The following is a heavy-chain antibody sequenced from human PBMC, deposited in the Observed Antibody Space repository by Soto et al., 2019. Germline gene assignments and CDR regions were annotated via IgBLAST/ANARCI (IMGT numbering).Heavy chain of an antibody. V-gene: IGHV5-51*01. J-gene: IGHJ4*01. CDR1: GFTFTSYW. Sequence: GESLKISCKASGFTFTSYWIAWVRQMPGKGLEWMGIIYPGDSDTSYSPSFQGQVTISADKSINTAYLQWSSLKASDTAMYYCAKHEGYCSSTTCSNFDYWGHGTLVTVSS. CDR3: AKHEGYCSSTTCSNFDY. D-gene: IGHD2-2*01. CDR2: IYPGDSDT.